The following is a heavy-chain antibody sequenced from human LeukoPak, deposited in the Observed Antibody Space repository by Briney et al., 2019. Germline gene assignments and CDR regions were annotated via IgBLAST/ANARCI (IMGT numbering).Heavy chain of an antibody. CDR1: GGTFSSYA. Sequence: GSSVKLSCKASGGTFSSYAISWVRQAPGQGLEWMGGIIPIFGTANYAQKFQGRVTITADESTSTAYMELSSLRSEDTAVYYCARVRLHLGELSLAEFDYWGQGTLVTVSS. J-gene: IGHJ4*02. CDR2: IIPIFGTA. CDR3: ARVRLHLGELSLAEFDY. D-gene: IGHD3-16*02. V-gene: IGHV1-69*01.